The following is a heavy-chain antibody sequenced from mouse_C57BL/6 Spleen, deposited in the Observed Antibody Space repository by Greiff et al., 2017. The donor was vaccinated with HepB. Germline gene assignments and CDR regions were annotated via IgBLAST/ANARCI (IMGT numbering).Heavy chain of an antibody. CDR1: GYTFTSYW. CDR3: ARIPAYYSNYGYFDY. D-gene: IGHD2-5*01. CDR2: IYPGSGST. J-gene: IGHJ2*01. V-gene: IGHV1-55*01. Sequence: QVQLQQPGAELVKPGASVKMSCKASGYTFTSYWITWVKQRPGQGLEWIGDIYPGSGSTNYNEKFKSKATLTVDTSSSTAYMQLSSLTSEDSAVYYCARIPAYYSNYGYFDYWGQGTTLTVSS.